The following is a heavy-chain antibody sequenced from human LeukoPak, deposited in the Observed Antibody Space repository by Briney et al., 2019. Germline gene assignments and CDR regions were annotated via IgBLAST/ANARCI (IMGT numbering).Heavy chain of an antibody. V-gene: IGHV3-23*01. CDR2: ISGDSRAV. CDR1: GFTFSNYG. CDR3: AKRLGESRALDY. Sequence: GGSLRLSCVASGFTFSNYGMSWVRQAPGKGLEWVSGISGDSRAVDYAAPVKGRFTMSRDNSRNTVYLQINSLRADDTAVHFCAKRLGESRALDYWGRGTLVTVSS. J-gene: IGHJ4*02. D-gene: IGHD6-19*01.